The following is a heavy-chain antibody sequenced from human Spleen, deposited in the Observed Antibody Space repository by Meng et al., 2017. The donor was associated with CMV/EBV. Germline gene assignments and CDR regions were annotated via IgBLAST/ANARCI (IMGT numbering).Heavy chain of an antibody. D-gene: IGHD2-2*02. J-gene: IGHJ6*02. V-gene: IGHV1-18*01. CDR2: ISAYNGNT. CDR3: ARDLSTAYCSSTSCYTVPYSYGMDV. CDR1: GYTFTSYG. Sequence: ASVKVSCKASGYTFTSYGISWMRQAPGQGLEWMGWISAYNGNTNYAQKLQGRVTMTTDTSTSSAYMELRGLRSYNTAVYYGARDLSTAYCSSTSCYTVPYSYGMDVWGQGTTVTVSS.